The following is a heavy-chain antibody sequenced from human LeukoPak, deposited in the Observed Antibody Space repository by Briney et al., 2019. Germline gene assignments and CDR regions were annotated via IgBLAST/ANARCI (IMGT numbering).Heavy chain of an antibody. D-gene: IGHD3-16*02. CDR3: ARGIGGVIAYYFDY. V-gene: IGHV3-21*01. CDR1: GFTFSSYS. CDR2: ISSSSYI. Sequence: KPGGSLRLSCAASGFTFSSYSMNWVRQAPGKGLEWVSSISSSSYIYYADSVKGRFTISRDNAKNSLYLQMNSLRAEDTAVYYCARGIGGVIAYYFDYWGQGTLVTVSS. J-gene: IGHJ4*02.